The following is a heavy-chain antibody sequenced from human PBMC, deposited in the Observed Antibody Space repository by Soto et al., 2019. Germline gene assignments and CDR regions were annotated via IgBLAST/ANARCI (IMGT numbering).Heavy chain of an antibody. CDR2: ISEYGDS. Sequence: QVQLVQSGAEVKKPGATVKVSCKASGYIVTSFGINWVRQAPGQGLEWRGCISEYGDSNYSEKLQDRVSLTTDTYTNTAYMELRSLGSDDTGVYYCARGGGAYDVWGQGTKITVSS. CDR3: ARGGGAYDV. CDR1: GYIVTSFG. J-gene: IGHJ3*01. V-gene: IGHV1-18*01.